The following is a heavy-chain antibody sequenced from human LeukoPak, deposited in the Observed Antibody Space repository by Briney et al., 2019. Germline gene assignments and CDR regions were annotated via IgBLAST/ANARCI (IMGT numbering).Heavy chain of an antibody. CDR1: GFTFSSYS. CDR2: ISSSSSYI. CDR3: AAFWSGYYYYDY. J-gene: IGHJ4*02. D-gene: IGHD3-3*01. V-gene: IGHV3-21*01. Sequence: GGSLRLSCAASGFTFSSYSMNWVRQAPGKGLEWVSSISSSSSYIYYADSVKGRFTISRDNAKNSLYLQMNSLRAEDTAVYYCAAFWSGYYYYDYWGQGTLVTVSS.